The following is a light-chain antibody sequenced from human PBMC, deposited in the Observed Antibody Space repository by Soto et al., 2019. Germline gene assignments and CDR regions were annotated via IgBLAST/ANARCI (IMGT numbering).Light chain of an antibody. CDR3: QQFKSFPLT. CDR1: QDISSS. Sequence: DIQLTQSPSFLSVSVGDRVTITCRASQDISSSLAWYQQKPGNAPRLLIYAASTLESGVPSRFSGSGSGTEFTLTISSLQPEDFAAYYCQQFKSFPLTFGGGTKVEIK. J-gene: IGKJ4*01. CDR2: AAS. V-gene: IGKV1-9*01.